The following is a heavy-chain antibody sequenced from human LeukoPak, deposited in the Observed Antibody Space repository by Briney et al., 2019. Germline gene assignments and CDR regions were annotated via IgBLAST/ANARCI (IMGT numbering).Heavy chain of an antibody. J-gene: IGHJ6*03. D-gene: IGHD6-13*01. CDR1: GFTFSSYS. V-gene: IGHV3-21*01. CDR3: ARGRFVIRQQLVRSHYYYMDV. CDR2: ISSSSSYI. Sequence: GGSLRLSCAASGFTFSSYSMNWVRQAPGKGLEWVSSISSSSSYIYYADSVKGRFTISRDNAKNSLYLQMNSLRAEDTAVYYCARGRFVIRQQLVRSHYYYMDVWGKGTTVTVSS.